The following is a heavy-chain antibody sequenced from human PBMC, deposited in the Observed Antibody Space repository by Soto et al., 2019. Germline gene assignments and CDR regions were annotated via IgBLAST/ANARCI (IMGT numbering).Heavy chain of an antibody. CDR1: GGTFSSYA. CDR2: IIPISDTT. CDR3: ARSQGSSTSLEIYYYYYYGMDV. V-gene: IGHV1-69*01. J-gene: IGHJ6*02. D-gene: IGHD2-2*01. Sequence: QVQLVQSGAEVKKPGSSVKVSCKASGGTFSSYAISWVRQAPGQGLEWRGGIIPISDTTTYAQKFQGRVKITADESTSTAYMELSRMRSEDTAVYYCARSQGSSTSLEIYYYYYYGMDVWGQGTTVTVSS.